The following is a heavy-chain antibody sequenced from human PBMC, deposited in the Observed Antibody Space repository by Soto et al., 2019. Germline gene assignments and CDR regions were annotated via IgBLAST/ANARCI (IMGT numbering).Heavy chain of an antibody. CDR3: ARDSLVPHYGMDV. CDR1: GFTFSSYG. CDR2: IWYDGSNK. J-gene: IGHJ6*02. D-gene: IGHD3-16*01. Sequence: GGSLRLSCAASGFTFSSYGMHWVRQAPGKGLEWVAVIWYDGSNKYYADSVKGRFTISRDNSKNTLYLQMNSLRAEDTAVYYCARDSLVPHYGMDVWGQGTTVTVSS. V-gene: IGHV3-33*01.